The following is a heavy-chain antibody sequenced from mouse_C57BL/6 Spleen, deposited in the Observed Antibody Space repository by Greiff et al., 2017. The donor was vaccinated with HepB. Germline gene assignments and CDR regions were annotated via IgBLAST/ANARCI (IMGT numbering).Heavy chain of an antibody. V-gene: IGHV5-17*01. Sequence: EVNLVESGGGLVKPGGSLKLSCAASGFTFSDYGMHWVRQAPEKGLEWVAYISSGSSTIYYADTVKGRFTISRDNAKNTLFLQMTSLRSEDTAMYYCARETYYGSSYDWFAYWGQGTLVTVSA. J-gene: IGHJ3*01. CDR1: GFTFSDYG. CDR2: ISSGSSTI. D-gene: IGHD1-1*01. CDR3: ARETYYGSSYDWFAY.